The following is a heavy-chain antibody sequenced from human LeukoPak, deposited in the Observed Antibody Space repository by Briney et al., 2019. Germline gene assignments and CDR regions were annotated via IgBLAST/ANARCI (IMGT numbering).Heavy chain of an antibody. V-gene: IGHV3-11*04. CDR2: ISSRGSTI. D-gene: IGHD3-3*01. CDR3: ATNYDFWSGYFYYYYYMDV. Sequence: PGGSLRLSCAASGFTFSDYYMSWIRQAPGKGQEWVSYISSRGSTIYYADSVKGRFTISRDNAKNSLYLQRNSLRAEDTAVYYCATNYDFWSGYFYYYYYMDVWGKGTTVTVSS. CDR1: GFTFSDYY. J-gene: IGHJ6*03.